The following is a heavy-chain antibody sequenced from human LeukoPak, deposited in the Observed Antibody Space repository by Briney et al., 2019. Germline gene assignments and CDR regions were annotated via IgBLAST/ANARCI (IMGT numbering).Heavy chain of an antibody. CDR1: GGTFSSYA. V-gene: IGHV1-69*05. CDR3: ARQGIAARAEFDY. Sequence: PVKVSCKASGGTFSSYAISWVRQAPGHRLEWMGGIIPIFGTANYAQKFQGRVTITTAASTSTAYTELSSLRSEDTAVYYCARQGIAARAEFDYWGQGTLVTVSS. CDR2: IIPIFGTA. D-gene: IGHD6-6*01. J-gene: IGHJ4*02.